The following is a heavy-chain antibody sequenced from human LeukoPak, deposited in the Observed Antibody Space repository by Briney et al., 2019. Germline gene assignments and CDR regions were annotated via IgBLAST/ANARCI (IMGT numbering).Heavy chain of an antibody. D-gene: IGHD4-11*01. CDR3: ARVRTSVTNHFDY. CDR1: GFTFSTYW. J-gene: IGHJ4*02. Sequence: PGGSLRLSCAASGFTFSTYWMSWVRQAPGKGLEWVANINQDGSGKYYVDSVKGRFTISRANAKNSRYLQMCSLRAEDTAVYYCARVRTSVTNHFDYWGQGTQVTVSS. CDR2: INQDGSGK. V-gene: IGHV3-7*05.